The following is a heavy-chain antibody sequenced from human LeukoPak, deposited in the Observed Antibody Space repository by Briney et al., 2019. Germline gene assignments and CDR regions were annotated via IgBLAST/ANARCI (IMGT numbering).Heavy chain of an antibody. J-gene: IGHJ4*02. Sequence: GGSLRLSCAASGFPFSSCGMHWVRQAPGKGLEWVAVIWYDASRIYYAASVKGRFTISRDNSRTTVYLQMNNVRVEDTATYHCARDRAGVTIDNWGQGNLVTVSS. D-gene: IGHD3-3*01. CDR2: IWYDASRI. CDR1: GFPFSSCG. CDR3: ARDRAGVTIDN. V-gene: IGHV3-33*01.